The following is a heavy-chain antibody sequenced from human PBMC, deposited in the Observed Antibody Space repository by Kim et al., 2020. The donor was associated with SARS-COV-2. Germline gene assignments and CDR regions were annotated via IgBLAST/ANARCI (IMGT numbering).Heavy chain of an antibody. CDR2: ISWNSGSI. CDR3: AKGLSIAAPLDY. Sequence: GGSLRLSCAASGFTFDDYAMHWVRQAPGKGLEWVSGISWNSGSIGYADSVKGRFTISRDNAKNSLYLQMNSLRAEDTALYYCAKGLSIAAPLDYWGQGTL. CDR1: GFTFDDYA. J-gene: IGHJ4*02. V-gene: IGHV3-9*01. D-gene: IGHD6-6*01.